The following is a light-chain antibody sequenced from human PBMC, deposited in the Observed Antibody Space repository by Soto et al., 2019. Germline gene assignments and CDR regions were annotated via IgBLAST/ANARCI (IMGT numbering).Light chain of an antibody. CDR2: DAT. CDR3: QQYHDWPPLT. Sequence: DIVMTQSPATLSESPGERVTLSCRASQYISSNLAWYQQKPGQPPRLLIYDATSRATGIPSRFSGSGSGTDFTLTIISLQSEDFAVYFCQQYHDWPPLTFGGGTKVDIK. CDR1: QYISSN. V-gene: IGKV3D-15*01. J-gene: IGKJ4*01.